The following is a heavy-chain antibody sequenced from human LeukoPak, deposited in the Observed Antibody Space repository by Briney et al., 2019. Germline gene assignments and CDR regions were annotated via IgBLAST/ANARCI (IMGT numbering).Heavy chain of an antibody. J-gene: IGHJ5*02. CDR1: GFTFSSYG. CDR2: IWYDGSNK. V-gene: IGHV3-33*06. CDR3: AKDPPLRIAAAGENWFDP. Sequence: QPGRSLRLSCAASGFTFSSYGMHWVRQAPGKGLEWVAVIWYDGSNKYYADSVKGRFTISRDNSKNTLYLQMNSLRAEDTAVYYCAKDPPLRIAAAGENWFDPWGQGTLVTVSS. D-gene: IGHD6-13*01.